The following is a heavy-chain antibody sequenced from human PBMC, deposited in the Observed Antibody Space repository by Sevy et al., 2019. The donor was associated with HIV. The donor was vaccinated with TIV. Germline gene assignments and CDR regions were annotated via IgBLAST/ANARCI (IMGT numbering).Heavy chain of an antibody. Sequence: GGSLRLSCAASGFTFSSYWMSWIRQAPGKGLEWVANIKQDGSEKYYVDSVKGRFTISRDNAKNSLYLQMNSLRAEDTAVYYCAREVGYSSSWYALYYYYGMDVWGQRTTVTVSS. CDR3: AREVGYSSSWYALYYYYGMDV. D-gene: IGHD6-13*01. V-gene: IGHV3-7*01. J-gene: IGHJ6*02. CDR1: GFTFSSYW. CDR2: IKQDGSEK.